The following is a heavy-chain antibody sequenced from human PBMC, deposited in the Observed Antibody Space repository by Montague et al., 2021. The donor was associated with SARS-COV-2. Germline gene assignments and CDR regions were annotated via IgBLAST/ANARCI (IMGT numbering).Heavy chain of an antibody. CDR2: LFHIDSD. J-gene: IGHJ4*02. CDR3: TRGIDSYKTGY. Sequence: SETLSLTCTVSDGSIISTYPHWHWVRPSPGRGRVWNGCYLFHIDSDHSHTSRRSLVNDSVDTSKNQFPLKLTSVTAADSAFYYCTRGIDSYKTGYWGQGIQVTVSS. CDR1: DGSIISTYPH. D-gene: IGHD6-13*01. V-gene: IGHV4-61*05.